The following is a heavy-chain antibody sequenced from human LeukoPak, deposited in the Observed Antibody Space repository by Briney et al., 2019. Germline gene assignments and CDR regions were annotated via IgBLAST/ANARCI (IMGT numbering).Heavy chain of an antibody. J-gene: IGHJ6*03. CDR1: GYTFTSYS. D-gene: IGHD3-16*01. CDR3: ARGVNTYLWFGGDYMDV. V-gene: IGHV1-46*01. CDR2: INPSDAST. Sequence: GASVKVSCKASGYTFTSYSMNWVRQAPGQGPEWMGIINPSDASTTYAQKFQGRVTITRNTSISTAYMELSSLRSEDTAVYYCARGVNTYLWFGGDYMDVWGKGSTVTVSS.